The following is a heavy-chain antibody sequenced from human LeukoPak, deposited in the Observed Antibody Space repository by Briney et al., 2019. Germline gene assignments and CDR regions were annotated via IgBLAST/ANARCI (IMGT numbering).Heavy chain of an antibody. Sequence: PGGSLRLSCAASGFTFSSYGMHWVRQAPGKGLEWVAFIRYDGSNKYYADSVKGRFTISRDNSKNTLYLQMNSLRAEDTAVYYCATTWGYCSSTSCRARGAFDIWGQGTMVTVSS. D-gene: IGHD2-2*01. CDR1: GFTFSSYG. CDR2: IRYDGSNK. J-gene: IGHJ3*02. V-gene: IGHV3-30*02. CDR3: ATTWGYCSSTSCRARGAFDI.